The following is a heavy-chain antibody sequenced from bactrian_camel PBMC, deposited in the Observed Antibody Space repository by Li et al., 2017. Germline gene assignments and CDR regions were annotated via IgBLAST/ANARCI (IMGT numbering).Heavy chain of an antibody. CDR1: GHSRGSNC. CDR2: IRRSGGET. V-gene: IGHV3-3*01. Sequence: QVHGESGGGSVQAGGSLRLSCVVSGHSRGSNCVGWYRLPPGRAPAEREGIAGIRRSGGETWYAGSVKGRFTISRDNAANTVFLQMNTLEPEDTGMYYCAAEPSNFEIARTWRFNPPKVGDFGQWGQGTQVTVS. J-gene: IGHJ6*01. CDR3: AAEPSNFEIARTWRFNPPKVGDFGQ. D-gene: IGHD7*01.